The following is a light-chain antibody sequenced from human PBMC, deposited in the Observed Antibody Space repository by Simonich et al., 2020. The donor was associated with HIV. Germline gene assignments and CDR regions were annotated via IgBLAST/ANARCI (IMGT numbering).Light chain of an antibody. CDR2: KDT. Sequence: SYELTQPPSVSVSPGQTARITCSGDALPKKYAYWYQQKPGQAPVLVIYKDTERPSGIPERVSGSSSGTTVTLTISGVQAEDEADYHCQSGDSSGTYVVFGGGTKLTVL. CDR1: ALPKKY. J-gene: IGLJ2*01. V-gene: IGLV3-25*03. CDR3: QSGDSSGTYVV.